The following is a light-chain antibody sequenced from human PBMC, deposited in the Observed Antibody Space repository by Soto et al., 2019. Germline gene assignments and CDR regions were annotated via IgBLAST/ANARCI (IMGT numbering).Light chain of an antibody. Sequence: IVLTQSPGTLSLPPGERATLSCSASQRVPTKYLAWFQQKPGQAPRLLMNDVSTRVTGFPDRFSGSGSETDFTLTISRLEPEDFAVYYCQHYGDSPSFGGGTKVDIK. V-gene: IGKV3-20*01. CDR3: QHYGDSPS. J-gene: IGKJ4*01. CDR1: QRVPTKY. CDR2: DVS.